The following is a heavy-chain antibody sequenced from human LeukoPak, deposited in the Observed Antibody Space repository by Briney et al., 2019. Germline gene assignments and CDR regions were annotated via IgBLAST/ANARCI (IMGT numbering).Heavy chain of an antibody. Sequence: GESLKISCKGFGYNSTTYWIGWVRQKPGKGLEWMGIIYPGDSDTRYSPSFQGQVTISADKSISTAYLQWSSLKASDTAIYYCARSTTFEYWGQGTLVTVSS. V-gene: IGHV5-51*01. CDR3: ARSTTFEY. D-gene: IGHD1-7*01. CDR2: IYPGDSDT. J-gene: IGHJ4*02. CDR1: GYNSTTYW.